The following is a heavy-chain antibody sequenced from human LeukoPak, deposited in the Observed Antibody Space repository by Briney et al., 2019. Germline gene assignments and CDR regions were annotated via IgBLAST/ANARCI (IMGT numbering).Heavy chain of an antibody. J-gene: IGHJ4*02. CDR2: IHGDGST. Sequence: PGGSLRLSCAASGFTFSSRYMSWVRQAPGKGLEWVSVIHGDGSTYYSDSVMGRFTISRDNSKNTLYLQLNSLRAEDTTVYYCARGESSDCTCIDSWGQGNLVSVSS. CDR3: ARGESSDCTCIDS. D-gene: IGHD2-21*02. CDR1: GFTFSSRY. V-gene: IGHV3-53*01.